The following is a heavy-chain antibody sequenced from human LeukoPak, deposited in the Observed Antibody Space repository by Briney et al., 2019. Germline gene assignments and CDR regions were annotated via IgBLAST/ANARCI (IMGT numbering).Heavy chain of an antibody. V-gene: IGHV1-46*01. CDR2: INPSGGST. Sequence: ASVKVSCKASGYTFTSYYMHWVRQAPGQGLEWMGIINPSGGSTSYAQKFQGRVTMTRDTSTSTVYMELSSLRSEDTAVYYCARDPRIAAAGTSQYFDYRGQGTLVTVSS. CDR3: ARDPRIAAAGTSQYFDY. D-gene: IGHD6-13*01. CDR1: GYTFTSYY. J-gene: IGHJ4*02.